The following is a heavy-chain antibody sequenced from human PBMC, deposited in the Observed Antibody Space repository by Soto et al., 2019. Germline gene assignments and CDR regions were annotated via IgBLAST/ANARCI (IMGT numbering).Heavy chain of an antibody. Sequence: PSETLSLTCTVSGASINSCGYYWSWIRQHPGKGLEWIGYIYYTGSTYYNPSLRSRATISLDTSKNQFSLMLNSVTAADTAVYYCARDPSLQYCSGGSCXPNWFDPWGQGTLVTVSS. V-gene: IGHV4-31*03. CDR3: ARDPSLQYCSGGSCXPNWFDP. J-gene: IGHJ5*02. D-gene: IGHD2-15*01. CDR1: GASINSCGYY. CDR2: IYYTGST.